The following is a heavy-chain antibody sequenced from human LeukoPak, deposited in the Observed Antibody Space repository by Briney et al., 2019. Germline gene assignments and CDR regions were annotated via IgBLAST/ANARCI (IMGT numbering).Heavy chain of an antibody. V-gene: IGHV1-18*01. CDR1: GYIFTNYD. CDR3: ARMSNWKYQGFES. D-gene: IGHD1-7*01. CDR2: IGTYNGHT. J-gene: IGHJ4*02. Sequence: ASVKVSCKASGYIFTNYDINWVRQAPGQGLEWMGWIGTYNGHTNYAQRLQGRITLTTDTSTSTAYMELKSLRSDGTAVYYCARMSNWKYQGFESWGQGTLVTVSS.